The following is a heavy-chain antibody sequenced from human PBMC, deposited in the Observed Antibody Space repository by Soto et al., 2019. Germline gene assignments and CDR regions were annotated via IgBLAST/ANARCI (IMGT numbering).Heavy chain of an antibody. Sequence: SETLSLTCTVSGGSISSGGYYWSWIRQHPGKGLEWIGCIYYSGSTYYNPSLKSRVTISVDTSKNQFSLKLSPVTAADTAVYYCARSLLRIPAFDYWGQGTLVTVSS. D-gene: IGHD3-22*01. CDR2: IYYSGST. CDR1: GGSISSGGYY. V-gene: IGHV4-31*03. CDR3: ARSLLRIPAFDY. J-gene: IGHJ4*02.